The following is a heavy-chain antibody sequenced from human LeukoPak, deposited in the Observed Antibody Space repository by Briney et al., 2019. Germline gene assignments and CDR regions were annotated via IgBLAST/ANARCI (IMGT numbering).Heavy chain of an antibody. J-gene: IGHJ4*02. V-gene: IGHV3-15*01. Sequence: PGGSLRLSCAASGFTFSNAWMSWVRQAPGKGLEWVGRIKSKTDGGTTDYAAPVKGRFTISRDDSKNTLYLQMNSLKTGDTAVYYCTTDGTAYYDSSGYYYPDYWGQGTLVTVSS. D-gene: IGHD3-22*01. CDR3: TTDGTAYYDSSGYYYPDY. CDR1: GFTFSNAW. CDR2: IKSKTDGGTT.